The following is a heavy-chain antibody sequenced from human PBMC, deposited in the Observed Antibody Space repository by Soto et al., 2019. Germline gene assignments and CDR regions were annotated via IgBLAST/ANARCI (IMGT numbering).Heavy chain of an antibody. CDR3: ARAANWGGRAFDI. CDR2: IYYSGST. Sequence: QVQLQESGPGLVKPSQTLSLTCTVSGGSISSGGYYWSWIRQHPGKGLEWIGYIYYSGSTYYNPSLKCRVTISVDTSKNQFSLKLSSVTAADTAVYYCARAANWGGRAFDIWGQGTMVTVSS. V-gene: IGHV4-31*03. D-gene: IGHD7-27*01. J-gene: IGHJ3*02. CDR1: GGSISSGGYY.